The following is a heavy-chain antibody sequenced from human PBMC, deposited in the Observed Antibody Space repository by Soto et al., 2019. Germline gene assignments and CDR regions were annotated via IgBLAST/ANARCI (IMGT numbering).Heavy chain of an antibody. CDR2: IIPIFGTA. J-gene: IGHJ4*02. V-gene: IGHV1-69*13. Sequence: SVKVSCKASGGTFSSYAISWVRQAPGQGLEWMGGIIPIFGTANYAQKFQGRVTITADESTSTAYMELSSLRSEDTAVYYCARVRKGDSSGYYSYWGQGTLVTVSS. D-gene: IGHD3-22*01. CDR1: GGTFSSYA. CDR3: ARVRKGDSSGYYSY.